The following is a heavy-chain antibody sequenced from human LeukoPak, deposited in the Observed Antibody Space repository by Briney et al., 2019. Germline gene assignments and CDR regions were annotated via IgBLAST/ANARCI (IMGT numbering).Heavy chain of an antibody. CDR3: AKIDVDTAMVDADY. CDR2: ISYDGSNK. Sequence: GGSLRLSCDASGFTFRNYAFHWVRQAPGKGLEWVAVISYDGSNKYYADSVKGRFTISRDNSKNTLYLQMNSLRAEDTAVYYCAKIDVDTAMVDADYWGQGTLVTVSS. J-gene: IGHJ4*02. V-gene: IGHV3-30*04. D-gene: IGHD5-18*01. CDR1: GFTFRNYA.